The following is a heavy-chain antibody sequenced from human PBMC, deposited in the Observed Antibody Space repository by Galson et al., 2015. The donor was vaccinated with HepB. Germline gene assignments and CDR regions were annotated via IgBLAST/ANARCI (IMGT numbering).Heavy chain of an antibody. J-gene: IGHJ5*02. V-gene: IGHV3-23*01. CDR3: AKGAYCGGDCYLTNWFDP. D-gene: IGHD2-21*02. CDR1: GFTFSSYA. CDR2: ISGSGGST. Sequence: SLRLSCAASGFTFSSYAMSWVRQAPGKGLEWVSAISGSGGSTYYADSVKGRFTISRDNSKNTLYLQMNSLRAEDTAVYYCAKGAYCGGDCYLTNWFDPWGQGTLVTVSS.